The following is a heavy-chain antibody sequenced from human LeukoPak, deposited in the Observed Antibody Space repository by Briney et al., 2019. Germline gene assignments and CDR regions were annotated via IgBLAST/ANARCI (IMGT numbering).Heavy chain of an antibody. V-gene: IGHV4-61*02. J-gene: IGHJ6*03. CDR1: GGSISSGSYY. Sequence: PSETLSLTCTVSGGSISSGSYYWSWIRQPAGKGLEWIGRIYTSGSTNYNPSLKSRVTISVDTSKNQFSLKLSSVTAADTAVYYCARETDTTYYYYYYMDVWGKGTTVTVSS. CDR3: ARETDTTYYYYYYMDV. CDR2: IYTSGST. D-gene: IGHD1-14*01.